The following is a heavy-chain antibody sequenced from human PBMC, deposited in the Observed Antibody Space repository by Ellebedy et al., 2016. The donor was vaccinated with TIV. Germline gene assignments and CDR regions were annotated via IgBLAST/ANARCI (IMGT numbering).Heavy chain of an antibody. Sequence: GGSLRLXXTASGFTFSMYGMNWVRQAPGQGLEWVAFSVGVGTTKYYADSVKGRFTISRDNVENSLYLQMSSLRVEDTADYFCARRGNYMGDAFDVWGQGTVVTVSS. CDR2: SVGVGTTK. J-gene: IGHJ3*01. CDR1: GFTFSMYG. CDR3: ARRGNYMGDAFDV. D-gene: IGHD1-26*01. V-gene: IGHV3-48*01.